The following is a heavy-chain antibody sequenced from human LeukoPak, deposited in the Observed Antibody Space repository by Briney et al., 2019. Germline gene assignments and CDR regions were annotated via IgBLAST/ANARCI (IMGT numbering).Heavy chain of an antibody. J-gene: IGHJ4*02. CDR1: GTTFSSYG. V-gene: IGHV3-21*01. CDR3: ARDLRSSGYYAFDY. D-gene: IGHD3-22*01. CDR2: ISSSSSYI. Sequence: PGGSLRLSCAASGTTFSSYGMNWVRQAPGMGLEWVSFISSSSSYIYYADSVKGRFTISRDNAKNSLYLQMNSLRAEDTAVYYCARDLRSSGYYAFDYWGQGTLVTVSS.